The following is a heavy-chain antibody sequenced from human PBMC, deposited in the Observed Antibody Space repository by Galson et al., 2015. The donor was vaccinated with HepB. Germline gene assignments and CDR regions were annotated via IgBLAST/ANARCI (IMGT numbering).Heavy chain of an antibody. D-gene: IGHD3-22*01. Sequence: ETLSLTCTVSGGSISSSSYYWGWIRQPPGKGLEWIGSIYYSGSTYYNPSLKSRVTISVDTSKNQFSLKLSSVTAADTAVYYCARHEAYDSSVPPGWFDPWGQGTLVTVSS. CDR3: ARHEAYDSSVPPGWFDP. CDR2: IYYSGST. V-gene: IGHV4-39*01. J-gene: IGHJ5*02. CDR1: GGSISSSSYY.